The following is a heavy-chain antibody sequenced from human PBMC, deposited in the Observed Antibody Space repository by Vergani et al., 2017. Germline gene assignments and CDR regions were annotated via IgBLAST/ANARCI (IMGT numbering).Heavy chain of an antibody. Sequence: QVQLQESGPGLVKSSETLSLTCSVSFDSIRNLYCKWIRQPPGKGLEWIGSIHYSENTNYNPSLKTRVTISVDTSKNQFSLTLTSVTAADTAVYYCASDTHSGQRADRWGQGSLVTVTS. CDR2: IHYSENT. CDR3: ASDTHSGQRADR. V-gene: IGHV4-59*11. J-gene: IGHJ5*02. D-gene: IGHD6-19*01. CDR1: FDSIRNLY.